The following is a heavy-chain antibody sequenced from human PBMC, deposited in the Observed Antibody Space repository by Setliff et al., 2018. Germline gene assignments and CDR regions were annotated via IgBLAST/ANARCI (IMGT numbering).Heavy chain of an antibody. V-gene: IGHV4-39*01. CDR3: ARSVVVIAYDAFDI. D-gene: IGHD2-21*01. Sequence: SETLSLTCTVPGGSISSSSYYWGWIRQPPGKGLEWIGSIYYSGSTYYNPSLKSRVTISVDTSKNQFSLKLSSVTAADTAVYYCARSVVVIAYDAFDIWGQGTMVTVSS. J-gene: IGHJ3*02. CDR2: IYYSGST. CDR1: GGSISSSSYY.